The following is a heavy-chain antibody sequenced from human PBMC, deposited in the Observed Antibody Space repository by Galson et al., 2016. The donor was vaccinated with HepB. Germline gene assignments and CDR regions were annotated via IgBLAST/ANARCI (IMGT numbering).Heavy chain of an antibody. CDR2: IDPKSGDA. CDR1: GYTFTGAY. J-gene: IGHJ5*02. Sequence: SVKVSCKASGYTFTGAYIHWVRQAPGQGLEWMGWIDPKSGDAKYAQKFQGWVTLTRDTSINTAYMELRGPRSDNTAMYYCARDRGGYGCGSGASNRIWFDPWGQGTLVTVSS. V-gene: IGHV1-2*04. CDR3: ARDRGGYGCGSGASNRIWFDP. D-gene: IGHD3-16*01.